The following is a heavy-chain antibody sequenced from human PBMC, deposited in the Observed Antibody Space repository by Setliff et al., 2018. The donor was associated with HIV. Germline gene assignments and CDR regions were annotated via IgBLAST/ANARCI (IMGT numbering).Heavy chain of an antibody. CDR2: INPNSGGT. J-gene: IGHJ3*02. Sequence: GASVKVSCKASGFTFSDYYMHWVRQAPGQGLEWMGWINPNSGGTNYAQKFQGRVTMTRDPSISTAFLDLNRLISDDTALYYCVRDPPRAHAFDIWGQGTMVTV. CDR3: VRDPPRAHAFDI. V-gene: IGHV1-2*02. CDR1: GFTFSDYY.